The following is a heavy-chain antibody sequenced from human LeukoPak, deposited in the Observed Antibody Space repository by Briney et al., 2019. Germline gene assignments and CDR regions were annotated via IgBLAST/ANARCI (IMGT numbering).Heavy chain of an antibody. D-gene: IGHD6-13*01. CDR3: ARVWQQLATFDP. J-gene: IGHJ5*02. CDR1: GGTFSSYA. CDR2: IIPIFGTA. V-gene: IGHV1-69*05. Sequence: GASVKVSCKASGGTFSSYAISWVRQAPGQGLEWMGGIIPIFGTANYAQKFQGRVTITTDESTSTAYMELSSLRSEDTAVYYCARVWQQLATFDPWGQGTLVTVSS.